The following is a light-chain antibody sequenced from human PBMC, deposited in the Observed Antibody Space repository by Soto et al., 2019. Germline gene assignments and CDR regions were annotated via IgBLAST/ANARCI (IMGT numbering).Light chain of an antibody. V-gene: IGKV1-39*01. CDR2: GAS. CDR1: LRISKY. Sequence: DIQVIQSPSSLSASVGDRVTITCRASLRISKYLNWYQQKPGKASKLLIYGASTLQSGVPSRFSGTGSGTDFTLIISSLQPEDSATYYCQQSHSTPLTFGGGTKLEI. CDR3: QQSHSTPLT. J-gene: IGKJ4*01.